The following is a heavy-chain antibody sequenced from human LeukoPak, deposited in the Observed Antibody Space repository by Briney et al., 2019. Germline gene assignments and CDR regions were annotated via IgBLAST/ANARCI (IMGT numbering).Heavy chain of an antibody. D-gene: IGHD1-26*01. J-gene: IGHJ4*02. CDR2: IGTHSTST. CDR3: TRRVGGTPDY. Sequence: PGGSLRLSCAAPGFTFSSYVMTWVRQAPGAGLEWVSAIGTHSTSTDYPDSVKGRFTISRDDSKNTVFLQMTSLRVEDTALYYCTRRVGGTPDYWGLGTLVTVSS. V-gene: IGHV3-23*01. CDR1: GFTFSSYV.